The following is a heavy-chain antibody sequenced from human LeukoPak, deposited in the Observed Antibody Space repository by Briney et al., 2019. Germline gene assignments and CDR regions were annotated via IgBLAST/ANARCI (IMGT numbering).Heavy chain of an antibody. J-gene: IGHJ6*02. V-gene: IGHV4-39*07. CDR1: GGSISSSSYY. CDR2: IYYSGST. Sequence: SETLSLTCTVSGGSISSSSYYWGWIRQPPGKGLEWIGSIYYSGSTYYNPSLKSRVTISVDTSKNQFSLKLSSVTAADTAVYYCARFTGSSGWWYYYGMDVWGQGTTVTVSS. D-gene: IGHD6-19*01. CDR3: ARFTGSSGWWYYYGMDV.